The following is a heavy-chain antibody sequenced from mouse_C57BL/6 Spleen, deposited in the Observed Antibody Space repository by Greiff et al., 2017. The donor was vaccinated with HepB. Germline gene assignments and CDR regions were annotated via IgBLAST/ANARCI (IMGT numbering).Heavy chain of an antibody. CDR1: GYTFTDYN. Sequence: VQLQQSGPELVKPGASVKIPCTASGYTFTDYNMDWVKQSHGKSLEWIGDINPNNGGTIYNQKFKGKATLTVDTSSSTAYMELRSLTSEDTAVYYCARFRYYYGSSYDAMDYWGQGTSVTVSS. J-gene: IGHJ4*01. D-gene: IGHD1-1*01. CDR3: ARFRYYYGSSYDAMDY. V-gene: IGHV1-18*01. CDR2: INPNNGGT.